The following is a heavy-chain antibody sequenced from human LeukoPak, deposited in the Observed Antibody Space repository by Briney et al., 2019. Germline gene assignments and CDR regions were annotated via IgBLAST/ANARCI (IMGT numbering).Heavy chain of an antibody. CDR2: IYTSGST. CDR1: GGSISSGSYY. V-gene: IGHV4-61*02. D-gene: IGHD3-16*02. J-gene: IGHJ6*03. CDR3: ARRPHYDYVWGSYRRGDYYYMDV. Sequence: SETLSLTCTVSGGSISSGSYYWSWIRQPAGKGLEWIGRIYTSGSTNYNPSLKSRVTISVDTSKNQFSLKLSSVTAADTAVYYCARRPHYDYVWGSYRRGDYYYMDVWGKGTTVTVSS.